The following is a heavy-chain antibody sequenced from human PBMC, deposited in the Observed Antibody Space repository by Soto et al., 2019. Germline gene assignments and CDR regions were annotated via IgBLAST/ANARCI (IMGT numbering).Heavy chain of an antibody. CDR3: ARVFRSSPTDNLSDY. D-gene: IGHD6-13*01. Sequence: SETLSLTCTVSGGSISSGDYYWSWIRQPPGKGLEWIGYIYYSGSTYYNPSLKSRVTISLDTSKNQFSLKLSSVTAADTAVYYCARVFRSSPTDNLSDYWGQGPMVTVSS. CDR2: IYYSGST. V-gene: IGHV4-30-4*01. CDR1: GGSISSGDYY. J-gene: IGHJ4*02.